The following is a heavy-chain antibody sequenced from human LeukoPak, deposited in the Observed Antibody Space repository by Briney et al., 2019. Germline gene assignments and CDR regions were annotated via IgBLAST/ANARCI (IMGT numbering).Heavy chain of an antibody. V-gene: IGHV3-23*01. CDR1: GFTFSNYA. D-gene: IGHD3-10*01. J-gene: IGHJ6*02. CDR2: ISGSGDST. Sequence: PGGSLRLSCAASGFTFSNYAMSWVRQAPGKGLEWVPTISGSGDSTYYADSVKGRLTISRDNFKNTLHLQMNSLRAEDTALYYCAKVPYSDYGSGRPPFMDAWGQGTTVTVSS. CDR3: AKVPYSDYGSGRPPFMDA.